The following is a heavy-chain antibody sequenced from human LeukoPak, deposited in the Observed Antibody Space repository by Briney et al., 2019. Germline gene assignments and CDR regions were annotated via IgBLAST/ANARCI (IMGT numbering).Heavy chain of an antibody. J-gene: IGHJ5*02. D-gene: IGHD3-22*01. V-gene: IGHV3-23*01. CDR1: GFTFSSCA. CDR2: ISGSGGST. CDR3: AKGVSGYYQYNWFDP. Sequence: GGSLRLSCAASGFTFSSCAMSWVRQAPGKGLEWVSAISGSGGSTYYADSVKGRFTISRDNSKNTLYLQMNSLRAEDTAVYYCAKGVSGYYQYNWFDPWGQGTLVTVSS.